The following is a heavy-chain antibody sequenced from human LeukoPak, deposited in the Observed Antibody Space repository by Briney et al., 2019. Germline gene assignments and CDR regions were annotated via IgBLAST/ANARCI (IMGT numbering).Heavy chain of an antibody. CDR3: ARMYSGTYGGIDY. CDR1: GGSISSSSYY. J-gene: IGHJ4*02. V-gene: IGHV4-39*07. CDR2: IYYSGST. D-gene: IGHD1-26*01. Sequence: KPSETLSLTCTVSGGSISSSSYYWGWIRQPPGKGLEWIGSIYYSGSTYYNPSLKSRVTISVDTSKNQFSLKLSSVTAADTAVYYCARMYSGTYGGIDYWGQGTLVTVSS.